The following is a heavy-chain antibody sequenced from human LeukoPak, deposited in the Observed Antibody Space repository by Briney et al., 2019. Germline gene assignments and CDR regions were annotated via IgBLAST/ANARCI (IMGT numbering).Heavy chain of an antibody. CDR2: ISAYNGNT. J-gene: IGHJ4*02. V-gene: IGHV1-18*01. CDR1: GYTFTSYG. Sequence: ASVKVSCKASGYTFTSYGISWVRPAPGQGHEWMGWISAYNGNTNYAQNLQDRVTMTTDTSTSTAYMELRSLRSDDTAVYYCARERHSYYYDSSGYFTNDYWGQGTLVTVSS. D-gene: IGHD3-22*01. CDR3: ARERHSYYYDSSGYFTNDY.